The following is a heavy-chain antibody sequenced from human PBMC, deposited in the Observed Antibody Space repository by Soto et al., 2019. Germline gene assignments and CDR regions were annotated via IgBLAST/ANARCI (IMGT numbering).Heavy chain of an antibody. Sequence: GGSLRLSCAPSGFIFGDYALSWFRQAPGKGLEWVAFIRSKAYGGTTEYAASVKGRFTISGDDSKSVAYLQMNSLKIEDTAVYYCTRWKESYSDYWGQGTLVTVSS. CDR2: IRSKAYGGTT. CDR3: TRWKESYSDY. CDR1: GFIFGDYA. V-gene: IGHV3-49*03. D-gene: IGHD1-1*01. J-gene: IGHJ4*02.